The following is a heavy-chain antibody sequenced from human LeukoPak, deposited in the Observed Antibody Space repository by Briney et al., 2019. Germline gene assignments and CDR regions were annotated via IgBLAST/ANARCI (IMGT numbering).Heavy chain of an antibody. Sequence: PGGSLRLSCAASGFTFSSYGMHWVRQAPGKGLEWVAFIRYDGSNKYYADSVKGRFTISRDNSKNTLYLQMNSLRAEDTAVYYCAKSAPPRYCSSTSCYSGAFDIWGQGTMVTVSS. CDR2: IRYDGSNK. J-gene: IGHJ3*02. CDR1: GFTFSSYG. CDR3: AKSAPPRYCSSTSCYSGAFDI. V-gene: IGHV3-30*02. D-gene: IGHD2-2*02.